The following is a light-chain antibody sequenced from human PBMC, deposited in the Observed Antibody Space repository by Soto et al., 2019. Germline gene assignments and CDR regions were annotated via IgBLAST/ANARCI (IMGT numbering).Light chain of an antibody. V-gene: IGKV1-27*01. CDR1: QDISTY. CDR3: QKYDNAPLT. Sequence: DIQMTQAPSSLSASVGDRVTITCRARQDISTYLAWYQQKPGKVPKLLISAAYTLQSGVPPRFSGSGSGTDFPITISSLQPEDVATYYCQKYDNAPLTFGGGTKVEIK. J-gene: IGKJ4*01. CDR2: AAY.